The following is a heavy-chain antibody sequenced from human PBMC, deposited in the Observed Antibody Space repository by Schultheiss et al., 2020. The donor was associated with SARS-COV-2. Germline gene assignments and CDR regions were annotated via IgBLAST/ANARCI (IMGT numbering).Heavy chain of an antibody. Sequence: SETLSLTCAVSGGSISSSNWWSWVRQPPGKGLEWIGEIYHSGSTNYNPSLKSRVTISVDTSKNHLSLNLTSVTAADTAVYFCARRMFYYYGMDVWGQGTTVTVSS. CDR1: GGSISSSNW. D-gene: IGHD3-10*02. CDR3: ARRMFYYYGMDV. J-gene: IGHJ6*02. CDR2: IYHSGST. V-gene: IGHV4-4*02.